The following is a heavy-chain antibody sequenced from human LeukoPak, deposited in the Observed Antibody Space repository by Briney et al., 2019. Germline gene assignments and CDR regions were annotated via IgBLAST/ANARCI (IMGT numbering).Heavy chain of an antibody. D-gene: IGHD1-14*01. CDR1: GFTFSTYG. CDR2: TWYDGSNK. Sequence: SGGSLRLSCAASGFTFSTYGMYWVRQAPGKGLDWVAVTWYDGSNKYYADSVKGRFTISRDNSKNTLYLQMNSLRAEDTAAYYCAKDSNPAGYYYMDVWGKGTTVTVSS. V-gene: IGHV3-33*06. J-gene: IGHJ6*03. CDR3: AKDSNPAGYYYMDV.